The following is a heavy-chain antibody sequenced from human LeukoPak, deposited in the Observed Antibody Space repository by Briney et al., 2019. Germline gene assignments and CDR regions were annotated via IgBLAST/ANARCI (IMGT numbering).Heavy chain of an antibody. V-gene: IGHV4-59*01. D-gene: IGHD5-12*01. Sequence: SETLSLTCTVSGGSISSYYWSWIRQPPGKGLEWIGYIYYSGSTNYNPSLKSRVTISVDTSKNQFSLKLSSVTAADTAVYYCARAGDGYSGYDYGWFDPWGQGTLVTVSS. CDR1: GGSISSYY. J-gene: IGHJ5*02. CDR2: IYYSGST. CDR3: ARAGDGYSGYDYGWFDP.